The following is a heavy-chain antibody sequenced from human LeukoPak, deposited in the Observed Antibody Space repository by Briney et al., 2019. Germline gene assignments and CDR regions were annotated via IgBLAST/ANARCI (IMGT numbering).Heavy chain of an antibody. CDR1: GNSISSGYY. V-gene: IGHV4-38-2*01. Sequence: PSETLSLTCAVSGNSISSGYYWGWIRQTPGKGLEWIGSTIYSGSTYYSPSLKSRAFISIDTSKNQFSLNLTSVTAADTAVYYCATLRSDVDYWGQGTLVTVSS. D-gene: IGHD3-16*01. CDR3: ATLRSDVDY. CDR2: TIYSGST. J-gene: IGHJ4*02.